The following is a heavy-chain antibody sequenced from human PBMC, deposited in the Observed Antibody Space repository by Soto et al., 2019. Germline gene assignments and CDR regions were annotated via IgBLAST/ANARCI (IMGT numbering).Heavy chain of an antibody. J-gene: IGHJ4*02. CDR2: ISGSGSST. Sequence: EVQLLESGGGLVQPGGSLRLSCAASGFTFSSYAMSWVRQAPGKGLEWVSVISGSGSSTYYADSVKGRYTISRDNAKNTLYLQMNSLRAEDTAVYYCAKRATGTYFDYWGQGTLVTVSS. CDR3: AKRATGTYFDY. D-gene: IGHD1-1*01. V-gene: IGHV3-23*01. CDR1: GFTFSSYA.